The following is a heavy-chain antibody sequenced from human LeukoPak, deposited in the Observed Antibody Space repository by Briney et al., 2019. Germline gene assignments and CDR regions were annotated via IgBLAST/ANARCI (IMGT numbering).Heavy chain of an antibody. CDR3: ASGDFWSGYYPPGY. CDR1: GFTFSSYS. Sequence: GGSLRLSCEASGFTFSSYSMNWVRQAPGKGLEWVSSISSSSSYIYYADSVKGRFTISRDNAKNSLYLQMNSLRAEDTAVYYCASGDFWSGYYPPGYWGQGTLVTVSS. D-gene: IGHD3-3*01. CDR2: ISSSSSYI. J-gene: IGHJ4*02. V-gene: IGHV3-21*01.